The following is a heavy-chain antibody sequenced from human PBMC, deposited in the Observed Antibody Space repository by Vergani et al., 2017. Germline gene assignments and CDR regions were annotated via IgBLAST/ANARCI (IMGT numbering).Heavy chain of an antibody. V-gene: IGHV3-9*02. D-gene: IGHD6-6*01. CDR3: AKDLGTSSGGGWFDP. CDR1: GFTSAGYA. Sequence: EVQLEESGGGLVLPGRSLRLSCVASGFTSAGYAMHLVRQAPGKGLEWVSGISWNSNSIGYADSVKGRFTIFRDNAKNSLYLQMNSLRAEDTALYYCAKDLGTSSGGGWFDPWGQGTLVTVSS. CDR2: ISWNSNSI. J-gene: IGHJ5*02.